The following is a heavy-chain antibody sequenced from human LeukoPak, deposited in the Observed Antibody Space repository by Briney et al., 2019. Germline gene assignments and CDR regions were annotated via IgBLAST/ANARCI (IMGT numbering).Heavy chain of an antibody. J-gene: IGHJ4*02. Sequence: PGGSLRLSCAASGFTFDDYGMSWVRQAPGKGLEWVSGINWNGGSTGYADSVKGRFTIFRDNAKNSLYLQMNSLRAEDTALYYCAREYMGGYYYDSSGYPPDYWGQGTLVTVSS. CDR2: INWNGGST. CDR3: AREYMGGYYYDSSGYPPDY. V-gene: IGHV3-20*04. CDR1: GFTFDDYG. D-gene: IGHD3-22*01.